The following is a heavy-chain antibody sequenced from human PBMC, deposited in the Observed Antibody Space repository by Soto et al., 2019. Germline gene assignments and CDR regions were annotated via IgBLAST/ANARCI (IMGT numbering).Heavy chain of an antibody. CDR2: IWYDGSNK. V-gene: IGHV3-33*01. CDR1: GFTFSSYG. CDR3: ARDRRTGSYSSGWYY. Sequence: QVQLVESGGGVVQPGRSLRLSCAASGFTFSSYGMHWVRQAPGKGLEWVAVIWYDGSNKYYADSVKGRFTISRDNSKNTLYLQMNSLRAEDTAVYYCARDRRTGSYSSGWYYWGQGTLVTVSS. J-gene: IGHJ4*02. D-gene: IGHD6-19*01.